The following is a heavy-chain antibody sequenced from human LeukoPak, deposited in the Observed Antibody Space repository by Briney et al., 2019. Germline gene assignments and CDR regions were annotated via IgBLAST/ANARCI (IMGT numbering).Heavy chain of an antibody. Sequence: GEALMISSKGSGYSFTSYWISWVRQMPGKGLEGMGRIDPSDYYTNYSPSFQGHVTISAHKSLSTAYLQWSSLKASDTAMSYCARHRDYYGSGSYPDYWGQGTLVTVSS. CDR2: IDPSDYYT. CDR3: ARHRDYYGSGSYPDY. V-gene: IGHV5-10-1*01. D-gene: IGHD3-10*01. CDR1: GYSFTSYW. J-gene: IGHJ4*02.